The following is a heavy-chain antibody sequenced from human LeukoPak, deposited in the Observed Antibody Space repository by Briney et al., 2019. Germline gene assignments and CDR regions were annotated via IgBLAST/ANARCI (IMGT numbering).Heavy chain of an antibody. CDR2: IYYSGST. CDR1: GGSISSYY. D-gene: IGHD2-2*01. Sequence: SETLSLTCTVSGGSISSYYWTWIRQPPGKGLEWIGYIYYSGSTNYNPSLKSRVTISVDTSKNQFSLKLTSVTAADTAVYYCASGGGYCSSTSCYDGDYYYYYMDVWGKGTTVTVSS. CDR3: ASGGGYCSSTSCYDGDYYYYYMDV. J-gene: IGHJ6*03. V-gene: IGHV4-59*01.